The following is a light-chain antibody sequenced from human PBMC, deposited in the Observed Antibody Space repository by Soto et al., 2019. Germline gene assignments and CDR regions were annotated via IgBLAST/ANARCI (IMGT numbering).Light chain of an antibody. Sequence: EIVMTQSPATLSVSPGERATLSCRASQSIGTNLDWYQQKPGQAPRLLIYGASTRATGIPARFSGSGSGTEFTLNISSLESGDFALYYCQQYNNWPLTFGGGTKVEIK. CDR2: GAS. CDR3: QQYNNWPLT. J-gene: IGKJ4*01. CDR1: QSIGTN. V-gene: IGKV3-15*01.